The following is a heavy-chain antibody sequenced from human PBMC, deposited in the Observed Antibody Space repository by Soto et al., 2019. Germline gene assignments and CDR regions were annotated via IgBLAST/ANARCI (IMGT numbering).Heavy chain of an antibody. V-gene: IGHV3-9*01. Sequence: PGGSLRLSCAASGFTCDDYVIHWVRQAPGKGLEGVSSISWNSATIGYADSVKGRFTIYRDNAKNSLYLQMKSLRPEDTGLYYCARQVPAAISIGWFDPWGQGTLVTVSS. J-gene: IGHJ5*02. CDR2: ISWNSATI. CDR1: GFTCDDYV. CDR3: ARQVPAAISIGWFDP. D-gene: IGHD2-2*02.